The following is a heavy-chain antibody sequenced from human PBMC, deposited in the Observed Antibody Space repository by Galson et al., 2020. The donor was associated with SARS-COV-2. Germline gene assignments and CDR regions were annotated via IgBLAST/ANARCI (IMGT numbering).Heavy chain of an antibody. Sequence: GESLKISCAASGFTFSSYAMSWVRQAPGRGLEWVSLVYTGGSTSYTDSVKGRFTISRDDSKSTLYLQMNSLRAEDTSLYYCAKYRYGSGWYYFDHWGQGTLVTVSS. J-gene: IGHJ4*02. CDR1: GFTFSSYA. D-gene: IGHD6-19*01. V-gene: IGHV3-23*03. CDR3: AKYRYGSGWYYFDH. CDR2: VYTGGST.